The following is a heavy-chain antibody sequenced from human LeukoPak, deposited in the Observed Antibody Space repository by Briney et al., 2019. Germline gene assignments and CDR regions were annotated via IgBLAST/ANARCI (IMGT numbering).Heavy chain of an antibody. CDR3: ARDNDYCMDV. CDR1: GYSISSGYY. J-gene: IGHJ6*03. CDR2: IYHSGST. V-gene: IGHV4-38-2*02. Sequence: SETLSLTCTDSGYSISSGYYWVWIRQPPGKGLEWIGSIYHSGSTYYNPSLKSRVTTSADTSKNQFSLKLSSVTAADTAVYYCARDNDYCMDVWAKGPRSPSP.